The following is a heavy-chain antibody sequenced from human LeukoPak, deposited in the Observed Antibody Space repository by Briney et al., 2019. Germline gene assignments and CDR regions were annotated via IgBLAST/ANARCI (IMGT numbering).Heavy chain of an antibody. D-gene: IGHD3-10*01. Sequence: GGSLRLSCAASGFTFDDYAMHWVRQAPGKGLEWVSLISGDGGSTYYADSVKGRFTISRDNRKNSLYLQMNSLRTEDTALYYCATHDYYGSGSYYNVGYYYMDVWGKGTTVTVSS. CDR1: GFTFDDYA. J-gene: IGHJ6*03. CDR3: ATHDYYGSGSYYNVGYYYMDV. V-gene: IGHV3-43*02. CDR2: ISGDGGST.